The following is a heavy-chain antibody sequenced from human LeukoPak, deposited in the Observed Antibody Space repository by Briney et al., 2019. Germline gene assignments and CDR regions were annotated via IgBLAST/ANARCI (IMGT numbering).Heavy chain of an antibody. CDR1: GFTFSSYS. CDR3: ARGDPDISFGVAGEAFDI. V-gene: IGHV3-21*01. Sequence: GGSLRLSCAASGFTFSSYSMNWVRQAPGKGLEWVSSISSSSSYIYYADSMKGRFTISRDNAKKSLYLQMNSLRAENTAVYYCARGDPDISFGVAGEAFDIWGQGTMVTVSS. J-gene: IGHJ3*02. D-gene: IGHD3-3*01. CDR2: ISSSSSYI.